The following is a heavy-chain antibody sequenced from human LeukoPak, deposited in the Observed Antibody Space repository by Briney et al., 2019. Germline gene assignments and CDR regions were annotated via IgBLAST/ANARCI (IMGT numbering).Heavy chain of an antibody. Sequence: SETLSLTCTVSGGSISSGGYYWSWTRQHPGKGLEWIGYIYYSGSTYYNPSLKSRVTISVDTSKNQFSLKLSSVTAADTAVYYCARELKNWYFDLWGRGTLVTASS. J-gene: IGHJ2*01. CDR1: GGSISSGGYY. V-gene: IGHV4-31*03. CDR3: ARELKNWYFDL. CDR2: IYYSGST.